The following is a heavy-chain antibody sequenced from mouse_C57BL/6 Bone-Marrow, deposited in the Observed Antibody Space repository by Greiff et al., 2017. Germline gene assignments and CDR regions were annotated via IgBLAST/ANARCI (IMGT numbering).Heavy chain of an antibody. CDR2: IRNKANGYKT. CDR3: ARSVANWPYFDY. CDR1: GFTFTDYY. D-gene: IGHD1-1*02. V-gene: IGHV7-3*01. J-gene: IGHJ2*01. Sequence: EVQLVESGGGLVQPGGSLSLSCAASGFTFTDYYMSWVRQPPGKALEWLGFIRNKANGYKTEYSASVKGRFTISRDNSQSILYLQMNALRAEDSATYDCARSVANWPYFDYWGQGTTLTVSS.